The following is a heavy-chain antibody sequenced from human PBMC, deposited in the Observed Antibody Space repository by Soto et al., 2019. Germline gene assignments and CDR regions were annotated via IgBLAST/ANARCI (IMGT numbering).Heavy chain of an antibody. CDR2: IKQDGSEK. J-gene: IGHJ6*03. Sequence: GGSLRLSCAASGFTFSSYWMSWVRQAPGKGLEWVANIKQDGSEKYYVDSVKGRFTISRDNAKNELYLQMNSLRAEDTAVYYCARQQGLLGPSHYYYYYYMDVWGKGTTVTVSS. D-gene: IGHD3-16*01. V-gene: IGHV3-7*01. CDR1: GFTFSSYW. CDR3: ARQQGLLGPSHYYYYYYMDV.